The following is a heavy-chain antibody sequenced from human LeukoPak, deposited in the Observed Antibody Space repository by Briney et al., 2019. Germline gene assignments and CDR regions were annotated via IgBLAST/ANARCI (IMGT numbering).Heavy chain of an antibody. Sequence: GGSLRLSCAASGFTFSSYSMNWVRQAPGKGLEWVSSISSSSSYIYYADSVKGRFTISRDNAKNSLYLQMNSLRAEDTAVYYCAKPYDSSGYPSDYWGQGTLVTVSS. CDR3: AKPYDSSGYPSDY. CDR2: ISSSSSYI. CDR1: GFTFSSYS. J-gene: IGHJ4*02. D-gene: IGHD3-22*01. V-gene: IGHV3-21*01.